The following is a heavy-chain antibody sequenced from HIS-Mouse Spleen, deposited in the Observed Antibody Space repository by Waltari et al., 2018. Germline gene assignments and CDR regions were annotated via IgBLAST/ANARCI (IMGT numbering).Heavy chain of an antibody. D-gene: IGHD1-26*01. V-gene: IGHV3-74*01. CDR2: INSDGSST. J-gene: IGHJ3*02. Sequence: EVQLVESGGGLVQPGGSLRLSCAASGFTFSSYGMHLFRQAPGKGLVWVSRINSDGSSTSYADSVKGRFTISRDNAKNTLYLQMNSLRAEDKAVYYCARAWELLAFDIWGQGTMVTVSS. CDR3: ARAWELLAFDI. CDR1: GFTFSSYG.